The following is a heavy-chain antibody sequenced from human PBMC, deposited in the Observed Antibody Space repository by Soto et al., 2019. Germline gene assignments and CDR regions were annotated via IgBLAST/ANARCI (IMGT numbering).Heavy chain of an antibody. Sequence: SETLSLTCIVSGGTIIGYYWTWIRQPAGKGLEWIGRIYSSGNTKYNPSLQSRVTMSLDTSNNQFSLRLTSVTAADTAVYYCARGQRFSDWFDPWGQGTLVTVSS. CDR3: ARGQRFSDWFDP. V-gene: IGHV4-4*07. CDR2: IYSSGNT. CDR1: GGTIIGYY. D-gene: IGHD3-3*01. J-gene: IGHJ5*02.